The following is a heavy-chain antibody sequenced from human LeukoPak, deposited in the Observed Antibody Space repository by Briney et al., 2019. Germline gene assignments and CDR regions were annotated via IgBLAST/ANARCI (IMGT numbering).Heavy chain of an antibody. CDR3: ARAMVLVVVDPNMVRGVNPLDY. J-gene: IGHJ4*02. V-gene: IGHV1-69*04. Sequence: SVKFSCKASAGTFISYAISWVRQAPGQGREWMGRIIPILGIANYAQKFQGRVTITADKSTSTAYMELSSLRSEDTAVYYCARAMVLVVVDPNMVRGVNPLDYWGQGTMVTVSS. D-gene: IGHD3-10*01. CDR2: IIPILGIA. CDR1: AGTFISYA.